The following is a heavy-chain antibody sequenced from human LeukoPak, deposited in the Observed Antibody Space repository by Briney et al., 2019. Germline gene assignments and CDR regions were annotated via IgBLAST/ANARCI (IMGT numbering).Heavy chain of an antibody. D-gene: IGHD3-22*01. CDR2: ISSSSSYI. J-gene: IGHJ4*02. CDR3: AKVQPSPSSGLDY. CDR1: GFTFSSYS. V-gene: IGHV3-21*04. Sequence: GGSLRLSCAASGFTFSSYSMNWVRQAPGKGLEWVSSISSSSSYIYYADSVKGRFTISRDNAKNSLYLQMNSLRAEDTAVYYCAKVQPSPSSGLDYWGQGTLVTVSS.